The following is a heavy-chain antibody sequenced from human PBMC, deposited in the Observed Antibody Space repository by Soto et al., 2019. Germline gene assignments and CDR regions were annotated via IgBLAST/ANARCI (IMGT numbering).Heavy chain of an antibody. CDR3: ARGRYGDY. D-gene: IGHD1-1*01. V-gene: IGHV1-18*01. CDR2: ISAHNGNT. Sequence: QVHLVQSGAEVKKPGASVKVSCKGSGYAFTTYGITWVRQAPGQGLEWMGWISAHNGNTNYAQKLQGRVTVTRDTSTSTAYMEVRSLRADETAVYYCARGRYGDYWGQGALVTVSS. CDR1: GYAFTTYG. J-gene: IGHJ4*02.